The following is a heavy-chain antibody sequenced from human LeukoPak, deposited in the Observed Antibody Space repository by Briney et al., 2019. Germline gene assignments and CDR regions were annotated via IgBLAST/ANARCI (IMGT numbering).Heavy chain of an antibody. D-gene: IGHD5-18*01. Sequence: HWASVNVSCKASGGTFSSYAISWVRQAPGQGLEWMGWIRAYNGNTNYAQKLQGRVTMTTDTSTSTAYMELRSLRSDDTAVYYCARSAMVTWDTPSDDYWGQGTLVTVSS. CDR2: IRAYNGNT. CDR3: ARSAMVTWDTPSDDY. J-gene: IGHJ4*02. V-gene: IGHV1-18*01. CDR1: GGTFSSYA.